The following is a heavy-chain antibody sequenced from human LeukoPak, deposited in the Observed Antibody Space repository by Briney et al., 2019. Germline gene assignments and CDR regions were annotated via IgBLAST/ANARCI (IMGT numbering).Heavy chain of an antibody. CDR2: TYYRSKWYT. Sequence: SETLSLTCAISGDSVSSNSAAWNWIRQSPSRGIEWLGSTYYRSKWYTDYAVSVKGRITINPDTSKNQFSLQLNSVTPEDTAVYYCARGVAVDYYYYHMDVWGKGTTVTVSS. CDR3: ARGVAVDYYYYHMDV. CDR1: GDSVSSNSAA. D-gene: IGHD2-21*01. J-gene: IGHJ6*03. V-gene: IGHV6-1*01.